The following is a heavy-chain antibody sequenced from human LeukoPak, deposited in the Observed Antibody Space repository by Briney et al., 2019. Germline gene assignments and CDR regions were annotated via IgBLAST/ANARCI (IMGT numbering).Heavy chain of an antibody. V-gene: IGHV4-34*01. CDR1: GGSFSGYY. J-gene: IGHJ6*02. CDR3: ARDDYATGYYGMDV. D-gene: IGHD4-17*01. Sequence: SETLSLTCAVYGGSFSGYYWSWIRQPPGKGMEWIGEINHSGGTNYNPSLKSRVTISVDTSKNQFSLKLSSVTAADTAVYYCARDDYATGYYGMDVWGQGTTVTVSS. CDR2: INHSGGT.